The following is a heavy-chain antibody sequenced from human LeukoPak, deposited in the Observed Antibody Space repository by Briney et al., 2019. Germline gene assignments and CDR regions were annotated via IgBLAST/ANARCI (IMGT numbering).Heavy chain of an antibody. CDR1: GYSFTSYW. J-gene: IGHJ4*02. Sequence: GESLKISCKASGYSFTSYWIGWVRQMPGKGLEWMGIIYPGDSDTRYSPSFQGQVTISADKSISTAYLQWSSLKASDTAMYYCARQDYYDSSRGASLDYWGQGTLVTVSS. D-gene: IGHD3-22*01. CDR2: IYPGDSDT. CDR3: ARQDYYDSSRGASLDY. V-gene: IGHV5-51*01.